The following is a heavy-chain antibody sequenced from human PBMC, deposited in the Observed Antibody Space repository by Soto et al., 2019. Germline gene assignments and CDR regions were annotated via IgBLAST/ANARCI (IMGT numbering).Heavy chain of an antibody. J-gene: IGHJ4*02. CDR1: GFTFSDYF. CDR2: ISSSGTTI. D-gene: IGHD3-10*01. Sequence: GGSLRLSCAASGFTFSDYFMTWIRQAPGKGLKWVSYISSSGTTIFYADSVQGRFTISRDNSKNTLYLQMNSLRAEDTALYYCAKESYNRRTDFDYWGQGTLVTVSS. CDR3: AKESYNRRTDFDY. V-gene: IGHV3-11*01.